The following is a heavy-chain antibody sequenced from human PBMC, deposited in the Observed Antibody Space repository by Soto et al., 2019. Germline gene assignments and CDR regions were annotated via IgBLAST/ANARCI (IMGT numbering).Heavy chain of an antibody. CDR2: ISSSSSYI. V-gene: IGHV3-21*01. CDR3: ARYSAGYCSSTSCYFLDY. D-gene: IGHD2-2*01. Sequence: GGSLRLSCAASGFTFSSYSMNWVRQAPGKGLEWVSSISSSSSYIYYADSVKGRFTISRDNAKNSLYLQMNSLRAEDTAVYYCARYSAGYCSSTSCYFLDYWGQGTLVTVSS. J-gene: IGHJ4*02. CDR1: GFTFSSYS.